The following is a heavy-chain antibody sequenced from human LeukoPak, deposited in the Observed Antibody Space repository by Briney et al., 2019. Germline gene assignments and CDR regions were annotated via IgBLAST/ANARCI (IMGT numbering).Heavy chain of an antibody. Sequence: PGGSLRLSCAASGFTFSSYAMSWVRQAPGKGLEWVSAISGSGGSTYYADSVKGRFTISRDNSKNTLYLQMNSLRAEDTAVYYRAKDRKRGGSYYDYWGQGTLVTVSS. D-gene: IGHD1-26*01. CDR3: AKDRKRGGSYYDY. V-gene: IGHV3-23*01. CDR1: GFTFSSYA. CDR2: ISGSGGST. J-gene: IGHJ4*02.